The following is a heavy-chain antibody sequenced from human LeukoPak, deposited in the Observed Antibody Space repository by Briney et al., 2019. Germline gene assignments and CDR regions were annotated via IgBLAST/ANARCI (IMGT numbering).Heavy chain of an antibody. CDR2: ISSSGSTI. J-gene: IGHJ4*02. V-gene: IGHV3-11*01. CDR3: ARDHGWVATVMYPHY. Sequence: GGSLRLSCPASGFIFSDYYMSWIRQAPGEGLEWVSYISSSGSTIYYADSVKGRFTISRDNAKNSLYLQMNSLRAEDTAVYYCARDHGWVATVMYPHYWGQGTLVTVSS. CDR1: GFIFSDYY. D-gene: IGHD5-12*01.